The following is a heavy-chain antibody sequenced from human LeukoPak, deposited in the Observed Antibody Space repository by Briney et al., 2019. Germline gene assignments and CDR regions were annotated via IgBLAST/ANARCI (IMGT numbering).Heavy chain of an antibody. J-gene: IGHJ4*02. V-gene: IGHV3-23*01. CDR2: ISGSGGST. D-gene: IGHD1-14*01. CDR3: AKPARTDYADY. Sequence: GGTLRLSCAASGFTFSNYAINWVRQAPGKGLEWVSAISGSGGSTYYADSVKGRFTISRDNSKNTLYLQMNSLRPEDTAVYYCAKPARTDYADYWGQGTLVTVSS. CDR1: GFTFSNYA.